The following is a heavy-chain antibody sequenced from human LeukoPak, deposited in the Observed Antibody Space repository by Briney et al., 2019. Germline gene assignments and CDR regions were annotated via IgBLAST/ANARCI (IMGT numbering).Heavy chain of an antibody. CDR2: IYHSGST. V-gene: IGHV4-30-2*01. D-gene: IGHD2-15*01. CDR3: ARDRQYCSGGSCYLQEYYNWFDP. CDR1: GGSISSGGYS. J-gene: IGHJ5*02. Sequence: SQTLSLTCAVSGGSISSGGYSWSWIRQPPGKGLEWIGYIYHSGSTNYNPSLKSRVTISVDTSKNQFSLKLSSVTAADTAVYYCARDRQYCSGGSCYLQEYYNWFDPWGQGTLVTVSS.